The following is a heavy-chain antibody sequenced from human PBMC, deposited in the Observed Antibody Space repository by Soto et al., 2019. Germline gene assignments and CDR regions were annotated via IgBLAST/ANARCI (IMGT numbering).Heavy chain of an antibody. J-gene: IGHJ5*02. Sequence: PSETLSLTCAVSCGSISRSYWWTWVRQAPGKGLQWIGEIYHSGITNYNPSLRSRVTISVDTSKNQFSLKLSSVTAADTAVYYCARDSTGNWFDPWGQGTLVTVSS. D-gene: IGHD1-1*01. CDR3: ARDSTGNWFDP. CDR2: IYHSGIT. V-gene: IGHV4-4*02. CDR1: CGSISRSYW.